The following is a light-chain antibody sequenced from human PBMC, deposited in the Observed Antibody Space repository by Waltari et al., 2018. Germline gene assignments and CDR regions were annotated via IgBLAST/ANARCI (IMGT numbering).Light chain of an antibody. J-gene: IGKJ2*01. CDR1: QSLTKKY. CDR2: GAS. Sequence: TQSPGTLSLSPGERATLSCRASQSLTKKYLAWYQQKPGQAPRLLIYGASSRAAGVPDRFSGSGSGTDFTLTISRLEPEDFAVYYCQQYGSSIMXTFGXGXXXEIK. V-gene: IGKV3-20*01. CDR3: QQYGSSIMXT.